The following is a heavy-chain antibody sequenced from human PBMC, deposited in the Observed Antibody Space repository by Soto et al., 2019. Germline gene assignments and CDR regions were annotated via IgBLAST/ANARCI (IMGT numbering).Heavy chain of an antibody. D-gene: IGHD5-12*01. CDR2: INDRATT. Sequence: QVQLQESGPGLVKPSQTLSLTCSVSGASITSGGHYWTWIRQHPGKGLEWAGHINDRATTHYNPSLRSRVTTFMDTSKSQVSLNVASVTAADTAVYFCAREASGGGYTSGWFDPWGQGHLVTVSS. CDR1: GASITSGGHY. J-gene: IGHJ5*02. V-gene: IGHV4-31*03. CDR3: AREASGGGYTSGWFDP.